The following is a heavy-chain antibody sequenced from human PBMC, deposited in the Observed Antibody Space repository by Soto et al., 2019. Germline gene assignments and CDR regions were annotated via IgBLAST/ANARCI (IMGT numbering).Heavy chain of an antibody. D-gene: IGHD3-10*01. V-gene: IGHV3-33*01. CDR3: ARNPLYGSGSYYFDY. CDR2: IWYDGSNK. CDR1: GFTFSSYG. Sequence: GSLRLSCAASGFTFSSYGMHWVRQAPGKGLEWVAVIWYDGSNKYYADSVKGRFTISRDNSKNTLYLQMNSLRAEDTAVYYCARNPLYGSGSYYFDYWGRGTLVAVSS. J-gene: IGHJ4*02.